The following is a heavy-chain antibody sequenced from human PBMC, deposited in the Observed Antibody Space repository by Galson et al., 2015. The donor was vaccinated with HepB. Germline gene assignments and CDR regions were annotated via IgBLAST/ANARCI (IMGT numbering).Heavy chain of an antibody. CDR3: ARSAWAYQVDAFDI. V-gene: IGHV3-21*01. D-gene: IGHD3-16*01. CDR1: GLNFSSYS. CDR2: IGSNGNYR. J-gene: IGHJ3*02. Sequence: SLRLSCAASGLNFSSYSMNWVRQAPGKGLEWVSSIGSNGNYRYYADSVEGRFTISRDNAKNSLYLQMNSLRAEDTALYYCARSAWAYQVDAFDIWGQGTMVSVSS.